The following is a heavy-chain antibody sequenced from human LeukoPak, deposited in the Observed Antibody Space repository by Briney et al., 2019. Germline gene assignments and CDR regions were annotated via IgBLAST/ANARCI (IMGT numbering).Heavy chain of an antibody. CDR1: GYTFTGYY. CDR2: INPNSCGT. CDR3: ARAAITMVRGVTNWFDP. J-gene: IGHJ5*02. D-gene: IGHD3-10*01. V-gene: IGHV1-2*02. Sequence: GASVKVSCKASGYTFTGYYMHWVRQAPGQGLDWMGWINPNSCGTNYAQKFQGRVTMTRDTSISTAYMELSRLRSDDTAVYYCARAAITMVRGVTNWFDPWGQGTLVTVSS.